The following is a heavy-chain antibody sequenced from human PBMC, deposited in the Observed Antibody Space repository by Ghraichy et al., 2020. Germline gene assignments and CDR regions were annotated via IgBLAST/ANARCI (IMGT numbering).Heavy chain of an antibody. Sequence: VSYISSYSTTIDYADSVKGRFTISRDNAKNSLYLQMNILREEDTAVYYCAREPTYETSGYYINWGQGILVTVS. V-gene: IGHV3-48*02. CDR2: ISSYSTTI. J-gene: IGHJ4*02. D-gene: IGHD3-3*01. CDR3: AREPTYETSGYYIN.